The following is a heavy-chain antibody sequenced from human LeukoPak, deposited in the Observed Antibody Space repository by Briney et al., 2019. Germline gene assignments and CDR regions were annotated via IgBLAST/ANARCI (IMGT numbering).Heavy chain of an antibody. Sequence: PGGSLRLSCAASGFTFSNAWISWVRQAPGKGLEWVGRIKSKTDGGTTDYAAPVKGRFTISRDDSKNTLYLQMNSLKTEDTAVYYCTTDPARAYYYGSDDAFDIWGQGTMVTVSS. V-gene: IGHV3-15*01. J-gene: IGHJ3*02. D-gene: IGHD3-10*01. CDR2: IKSKTDGGTT. CDR1: GFTFSNAW. CDR3: TTDPARAYYYGSDDAFDI.